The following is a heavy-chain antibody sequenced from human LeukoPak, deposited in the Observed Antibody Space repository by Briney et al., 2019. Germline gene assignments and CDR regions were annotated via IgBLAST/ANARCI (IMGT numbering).Heavy chain of an antibody. CDR1: GYTFTGYY. V-gene: IGHV1-2*02. J-gene: IGHJ3*02. Sequence: ASVKVSCKASGYTFTGYYMHWVRQAPGQGLEWMGWINPNSGGTSYAQKFQGRVTMTRDTSISTAYMELSSLRSEDTAVYYCARGYPNAFDIWGQGTMVTVSS. D-gene: IGHD1-1*01. CDR3: ARGYPNAFDI. CDR2: INPNSGGT.